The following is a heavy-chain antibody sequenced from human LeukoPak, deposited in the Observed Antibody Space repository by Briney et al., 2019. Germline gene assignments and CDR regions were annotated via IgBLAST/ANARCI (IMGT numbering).Heavy chain of an antibody. CDR1: GFIVNSYV. J-gene: IGHJ6*02. V-gene: IGHV3-23*01. D-gene: IGHD2-8*01. CDR2: IRGSGGST. Sequence: GGSLRLSCAASGFIVNSYVMSWVRQAPGKGLEWVSLIRGSGGSTYYADSVRGRFTISRDNSKNTLYLQMNSLRAEDTAVYYCAKGMGYFTGMDVWGQGTTVTVSS. CDR3: AKGMGYFTGMDV.